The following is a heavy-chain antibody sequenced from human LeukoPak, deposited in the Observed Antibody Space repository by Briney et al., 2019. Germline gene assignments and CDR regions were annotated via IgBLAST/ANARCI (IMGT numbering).Heavy chain of an antibody. D-gene: IGHD1-1*01. J-gene: IGHJ3*02. Sequence: GGSLRLSCAASGFIFSRFSVNWVRQAPGKGPEWVSSISYSSNHIDYADSVKGRFTISRDNAKNSLYLQMSSLRAEDTAVYYCAGPSGTWGAFDIWGQGTMVTVSS. CDR1: GFIFSRFS. CDR3: AGPSGTWGAFDI. V-gene: IGHV3-21*06. CDR2: ISYSSNHI.